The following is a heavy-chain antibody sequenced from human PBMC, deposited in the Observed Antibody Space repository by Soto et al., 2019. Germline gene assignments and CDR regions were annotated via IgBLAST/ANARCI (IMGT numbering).Heavy chain of an antibody. D-gene: IGHD4-4*01. Sequence: SETLSLTCTVSGGSISRGGYYWSWIRQHPGKGLEWIGYIYYSGSTYYNPSLKSRVTISVDTSKNQFSLKLSSVTAADTAVYYCARETTRVTVTTGPDYWGQGTLVTVSS. CDR1: GGSISRGGYY. CDR3: ARETTRVTVTTGPDY. CDR2: IYYSGST. J-gene: IGHJ4*02. V-gene: IGHV4-31*03.